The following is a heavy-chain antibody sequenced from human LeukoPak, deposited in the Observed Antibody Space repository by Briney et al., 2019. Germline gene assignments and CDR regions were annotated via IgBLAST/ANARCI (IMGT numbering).Heavy chain of an antibody. CDR2: INPNSGGT. CDR3: AVMTTVTTDYYNGMDV. Sequence: AGSLKVSCKASGYTFTGYYIHWVRQAPGQGLEWMGWINPNSGGTNYAQKFQGRVTMTRDTSISTAYMELSRLRSDDTAVYYCAVMTTVTTDYYNGMDVWGQGTTVTVS. J-gene: IGHJ6*02. V-gene: IGHV1-2*02. D-gene: IGHD4-17*01. CDR1: GYTFTGYY.